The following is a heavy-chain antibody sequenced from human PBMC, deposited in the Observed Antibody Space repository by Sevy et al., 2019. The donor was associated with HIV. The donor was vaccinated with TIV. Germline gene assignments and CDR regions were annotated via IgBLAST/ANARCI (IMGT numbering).Heavy chain of an antibody. CDR1: GFNFSNVW. V-gene: IGHV3-15*01. CDR3: ATGGSLFQH. D-gene: IGHD3-16*01. J-gene: IGHJ1*01. CDR2: VKSKTEGGTT. Sequence: GGSLRLSCAASGFNFSNVWMSWIRQAPGNGLEGVGHVKSKTEGGTTDYAAPVRGRFAISRDDSKNTLYLEMTSLKTEDTAVYYCATGGSLFQHWGQGTLVTVSS.